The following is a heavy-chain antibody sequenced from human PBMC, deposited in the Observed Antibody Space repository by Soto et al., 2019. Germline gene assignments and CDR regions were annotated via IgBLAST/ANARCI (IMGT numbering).Heavy chain of an antibody. CDR2: IYHSGST. D-gene: IGHD1-26*01. V-gene: IGHV4-4*02. CDR1: GGSISSSNW. Sequence: AETLSLTCAVSGGSISSSNWLWWWRHPPGKGLEWIGEIYHSGSTNYNPSLKSRVSISVHKSKNQFALKLSSVTAADTAVYYCASTSLGYSGSYPGFDYWGQGTLVTVSS. J-gene: IGHJ4*02. CDR3: ASTSLGYSGSYPGFDY.